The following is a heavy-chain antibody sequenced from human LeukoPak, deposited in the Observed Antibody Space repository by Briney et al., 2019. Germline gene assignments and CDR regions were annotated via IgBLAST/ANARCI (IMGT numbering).Heavy chain of an antibody. V-gene: IGHV3-21*05. CDR3: ARDTYYDILTGYWFDY. J-gene: IGHJ4*02. Sequence: GGSLRLSCAASGFTFSSYSMNWVRQAPGKGLEWVSYISSSGSDIYYADSVKGRFTISRDNAKNSLYLQMNSLRAEDTAVYYCARDTYYDILTGYWFDYWGQGTLVTVSS. CDR2: ISSSGSDI. D-gene: IGHD3-9*01. CDR1: GFTFSSYS.